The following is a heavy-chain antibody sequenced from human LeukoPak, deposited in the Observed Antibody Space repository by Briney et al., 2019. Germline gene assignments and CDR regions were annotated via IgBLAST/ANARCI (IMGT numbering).Heavy chain of an antibody. CDR2: ISYDGSNK. V-gene: IGHV3-30-3*01. CDR3: ARDLEALPFYYFDY. J-gene: IGHJ4*02. Sequence: PGGSLRLSCAASGFTFSSYAMHWVRQAPGKGLEWVAVISYDGSNKYYADSVKGRFTISRDNSKNTLYLQMNSLRAEDTAVYYCARDLEALPFYYFDYWGQGTLVTVS. D-gene: IGHD3-3*01. CDR1: GFTFSSYA.